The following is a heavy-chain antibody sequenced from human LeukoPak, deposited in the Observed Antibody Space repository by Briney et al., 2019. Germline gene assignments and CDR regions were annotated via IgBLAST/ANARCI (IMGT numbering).Heavy chain of an antibody. J-gene: IGHJ4*02. Sequence: PGGSLRLSCAASGFTFSNYYMSWVRQAPGKGLEWVSAISGSGGRTYYADSVKGRFTISRDNSKNTLYLQMNSLRAEDTAVYNCAKDVAGYCSGGSCPLYFDYWGQGTLVTVSS. D-gene: IGHD2-15*01. V-gene: IGHV3-23*01. CDR3: AKDVAGYCSGGSCPLYFDY. CDR1: GFTFSNYY. CDR2: ISGSGGRT.